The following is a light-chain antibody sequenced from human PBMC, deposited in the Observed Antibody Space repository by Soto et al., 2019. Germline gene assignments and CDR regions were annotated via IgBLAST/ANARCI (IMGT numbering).Light chain of an antibody. CDR3: QRLNSYPLT. Sequence: DIQMTQSPYSLSASVGDTVTITCRASQSISTYLNWYQKKAGEAPELLIYAASSLQSGVPLRFTGSGSGTDFTLTILSLQPEDFATYYCQRLNSYPLTFGGGTKVEIK. CDR2: AAS. CDR1: QSISTY. V-gene: IGKV1-39*01. J-gene: IGKJ4*01.